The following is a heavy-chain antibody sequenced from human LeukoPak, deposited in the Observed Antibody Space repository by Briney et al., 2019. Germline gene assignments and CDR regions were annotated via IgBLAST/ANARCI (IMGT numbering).Heavy chain of an antibody. CDR1: GYTFSNLG. Sequence: AASVKVSCKASGYTFSNLGINWVRQAPGQGLEWMGWISGNNDNPNYGQKFQGRFTVTTDSSTNTAYMELRNLRFDDTAVYYCARDGTSTDDYWGQGTLVTVSS. CDR3: ARDGTSTDDY. CDR2: ISGNNDNP. V-gene: IGHV1-18*01. J-gene: IGHJ4*02. D-gene: IGHD2-2*01.